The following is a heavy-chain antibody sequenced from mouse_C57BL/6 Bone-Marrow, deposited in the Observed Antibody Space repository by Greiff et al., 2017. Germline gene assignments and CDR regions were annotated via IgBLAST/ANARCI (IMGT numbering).Heavy chain of an antibody. Sequence: QVQLQQSGAELVKPGASVKMSCKASGYTFTSYWITWVKQRPGQGLEWIGDIYPTSGRTNYNEKFKSKAILTVDTSSNTAYMQLSSLTSADSAVFYCARSGPRGRSFDYWGQGTTLTVSS. CDR2: IYPTSGRT. D-gene: IGHD3-1*01. V-gene: IGHV1-55*01. J-gene: IGHJ2*01. CDR1: GYTFTSYW. CDR3: ARSGPRGRSFDY.